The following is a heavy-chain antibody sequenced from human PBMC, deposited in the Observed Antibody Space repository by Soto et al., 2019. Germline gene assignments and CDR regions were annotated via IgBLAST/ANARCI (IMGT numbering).Heavy chain of an antibody. CDR2: IYQSAST. Sequence: SDTLSLTCAVFGGTFNGYPWSRIRTPPGKGLEWIGEIYQSASTKYNPSLESRVTISVEKSKNQISLKLTSVTAADTAVYYCARGLGDILTGYAVDYWGQGTLVTVSS. V-gene: IGHV4-34*01. CDR3: ARGLGDILTGYAVDY. J-gene: IGHJ4*02. D-gene: IGHD3-9*01. CDR1: GGTFNGYP.